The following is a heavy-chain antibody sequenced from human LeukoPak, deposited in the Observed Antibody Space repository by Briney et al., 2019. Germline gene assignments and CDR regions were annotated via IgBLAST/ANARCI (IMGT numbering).Heavy chain of an antibody. CDR1: GFTVSSNY. CDR3: ARARGYNKYYFDY. V-gene: IGHV3-66*01. Sequence: PGGSLRLSCAASGFTVSSNYMSWVRQAPGKGLEWVSVIYSGGSTYYADSVKGRSTISRDNSKNTLYLQMNSLRAEDTAVYYCARARGYNKYYFDYWGQGTLVTVSS. D-gene: IGHD5-18*01. CDR2: IYSGGST. J-gene: IGHJ4*02.